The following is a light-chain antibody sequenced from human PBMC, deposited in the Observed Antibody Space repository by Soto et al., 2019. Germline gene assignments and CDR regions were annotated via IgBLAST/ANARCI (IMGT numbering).Light chain of an antibody. CDR3: LQDHDDSWT. Sequence: ATQMTQSPSSLSASVGDRITITCRASRDIVSDVSWYQQKPGKAPTLLIYAASNLQSGVPSRFRGSRSGTEFTLTVSSLQPEDFATYYCLQDHDDSWTFGQGTKVDNK. CDR2: AAS. V-gene: IGKV1-6*01. J-gene: IGKJ1*01. CDR1: RDIVSD.